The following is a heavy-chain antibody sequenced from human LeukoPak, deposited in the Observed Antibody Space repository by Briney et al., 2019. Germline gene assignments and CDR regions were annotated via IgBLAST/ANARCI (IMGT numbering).Heavy chain of an antibody. CDR2: ISGRGGGT. D-gene: IGHD5-24*01. CDR1: GFTFGSYA. J-gene: IGHJ4*02. Sequence: GGSLRLSCAASGFTFGSYAMTWVRQAPGKGLEWVSAISGRGGGTYYADSVKGRFTISRDNSNQTLYLQMNSLRDEDTAVYYCARDGYTYFAYWGQGALVTVSS. CDR3: ARDGYTYFAY. V-gene: IGHV3-23*01.